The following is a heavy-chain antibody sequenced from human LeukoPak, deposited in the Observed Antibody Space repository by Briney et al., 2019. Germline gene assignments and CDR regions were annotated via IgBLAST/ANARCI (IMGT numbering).Heavy chain of an antibody. Sequence: GGSLRLSCAGSGFTFSGHAMSWVRQAPGKGLEWVSAVSGSGGSPYYADSEKGRFIISRDNSKNTLYLQMNRLRADDTAVYYCAKDFAPSVTAGHHYWGQGTLVTVSS. CDR3: AKDFAPSVTAGHHY. V-gene: IGHV3-23*01. J-gene: IGHJ4*02. CDR2: VSGSGGSP. D-gene: IGHD2-21*02. CDR1: GFTFSGHA.